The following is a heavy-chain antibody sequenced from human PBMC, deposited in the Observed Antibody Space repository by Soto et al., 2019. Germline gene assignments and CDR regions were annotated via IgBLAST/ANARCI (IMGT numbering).Heavy chain of an antibody. CDR2: MSGSGAST. D-gene: IGHD3-9*01. CDR3: AKGSQDVVTGYLYFDY. CDR1: GFTFSSYA. J-gene: IGHJ4*02. Sequence: LRLSCAASGFTFSSYAMTWVRQAPGKGLVWVSGMSGSGASTYFADSVKGRFTISRDNSKNTLYLQMNSLGAEDTALYYCAKGSQDVVTGYLYFDYWGQGTLVTVSS. V-gene: IGHV3-23*01.